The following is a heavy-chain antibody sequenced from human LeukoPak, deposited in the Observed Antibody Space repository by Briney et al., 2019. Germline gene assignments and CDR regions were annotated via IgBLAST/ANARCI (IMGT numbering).Heavy chain of an antibody. Sequence: SETLSLTCTVSGGYICSYYWSWIRQPPGKGLEGIGYIYDSGSTNYNPSLKSRVTISVDTSKNQFSLQLRSVTTAHTAVYYCVRGPYGASISKWFDPWGQGTQVIVSP. CDR1: GGYICSYY. D-gene: IGHD4/OR15-4a*01. CDR3: VRGPYGASISKWFDP. V-gene: IGHV4-59*01. J-gene: IGHJ5*02. CDR2: IYDSGST.